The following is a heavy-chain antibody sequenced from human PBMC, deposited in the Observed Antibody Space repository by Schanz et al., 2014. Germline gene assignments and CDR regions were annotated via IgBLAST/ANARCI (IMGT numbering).Heavy chain of an antibody. CDR1: RYPFTAYY. Sequence: VQLEQSGAEVKKPGASVKVSYKASRYPFTAYYMHWVRQAPGQGLEWMGRINPNSGDTNYAQKFQGRVTMTRDTSTSTVYMELSSLRSEDTAVYYCARDGVDAAAGGNYWGQGTLVTVSS. D-gene: IGHD6-13*01. J-gene: IGHJ4*02. CDR3: ARDGVDAAAGGNY. CDR2: INPNSGDT. V-gene: IGHV1-2*06.